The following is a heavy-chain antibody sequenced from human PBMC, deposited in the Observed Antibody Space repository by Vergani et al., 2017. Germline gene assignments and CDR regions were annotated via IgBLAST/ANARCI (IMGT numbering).Heavy chain of an antibody. CDR2: IIPIFGTA. J-gene: IGHJ3*02. D-gene: IGHD3-3*01. CDR3: ARDYDFWSGWRAFDI. Sequence: QVQLVQSGAEVKKPGSSMKVSCKASGGTFSSYAISWVRQAPGQGLEWMGGIIPIFGTANYAQKFQGRVTITADESTSTAYLELSSLRSEDTAMYYCARDYDFWSGWRAFDIWGQGTMVTVSS. CDR1: GGTFSSYA. V-gene: IGHV1-69*01.